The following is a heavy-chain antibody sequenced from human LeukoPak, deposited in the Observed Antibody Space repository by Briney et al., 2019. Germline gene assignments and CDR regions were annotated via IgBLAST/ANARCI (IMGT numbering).Heavy chain of an antibody. CDR2: IYYSGST. D-gene: IGHD6-19*01. CDR1: GGSISSSSHY. V-gene: IGHV4-39*01. CDR3: ARQLGVAGIRPFYY. Sequence: SETLSLTCTVSGGSISSSSHYWGWIRQPPGKGLEWIGSIYYSGSTYYNPSLKSRVTISVDTSKNQFSLKLSSLTAADTAVYYCARQLGVAGIRPFYYWDQGTLVTVSS. J-gene: IGHJ4*02.